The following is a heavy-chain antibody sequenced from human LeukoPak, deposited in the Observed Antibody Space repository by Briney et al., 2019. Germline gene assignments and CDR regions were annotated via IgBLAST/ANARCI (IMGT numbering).Heavy chain of an antibody. CDR3: AKAAYYYGSGSPQYFQH. CDR2: ISGSGGST. J-gene: IGHJ1*01. V-gene: IGHV3-23*01. CDR1: GFTFSSYG. Sequence: GGSLRLSCAASGFTFSSYGMNWVRQTPGKGLEWVSAISGSGGSTYYADSVKGRFTISRDNSKNTLYLQMNSLRAEDTAVYYCAKAAYYYGSGSPQYFQHWGQGTLVTVSS. D-gene: IGHD3-10*01.